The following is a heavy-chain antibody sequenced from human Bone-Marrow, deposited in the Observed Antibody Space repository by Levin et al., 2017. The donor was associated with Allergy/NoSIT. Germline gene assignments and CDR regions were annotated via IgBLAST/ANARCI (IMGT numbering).Heavy chain of an antibody. D-gene: IGHD6-19*01. Sequence: GDSLKISCAASGFSLSNSWMNWVRQAPGKGLEWIGRISSKPDGAATDYAAPLKGRFTISRDDSTNTLYLQMNSLKVEDTATYYCTTQFQWWGQGTLVTVSS. CDR2: ISSKPDGAAT. CDR1: GFSLSNSW. V-gene: IGHV3-15*01. CDR3: TTQFQW. J-gene: IGHJ4*02.